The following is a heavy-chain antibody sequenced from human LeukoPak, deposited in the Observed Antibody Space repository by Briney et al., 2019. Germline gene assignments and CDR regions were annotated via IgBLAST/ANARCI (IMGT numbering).Heavy chain of an antibody. D-gene: IGHD6-13*01. CDR1: GFTFSSYA. CDR3: AKDLWGAIIAAASDY. Sequence: QTGGSLRLSCAASGFTFSSYAMSWVRQAPGKGLEWVSAISGSGGSTYYADSVKGRFTISRDNSKNTLYLQMSSLRVEDTAVYYCAKDLWGAIIAAASDYWGQGTLVTVSS. CDR2: ISGSGGST. V-gene: IGHV3-23*01. J-gene: IGHJ4*02.